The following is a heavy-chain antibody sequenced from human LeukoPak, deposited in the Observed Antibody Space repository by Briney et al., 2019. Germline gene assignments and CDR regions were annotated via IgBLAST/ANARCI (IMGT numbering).Heavy chain of an antibody. V-gene: IGHV1-18*01. CDR1: GYTFTSYG. J-gene: IGHJ3*02. CDR2: ISAYNGNT. D-gene: IGHD3-22*01. Sequence: GASVKLSCKASGYTFTSYGISWVRQAPGQGLEWMGWISAYNGNTNYAQKVQGGVTMTTDTSTSTAYMELRSLRSDDTAVYYCARGSKMVIWFYAFDIWGQGTMVTVSS. CDR3: ARGSKMVIWFYAFDI.